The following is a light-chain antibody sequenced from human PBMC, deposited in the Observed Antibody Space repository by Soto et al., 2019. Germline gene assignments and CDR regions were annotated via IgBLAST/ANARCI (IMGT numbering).Light chain of an antibody. J-gene: IGLJ1*01. CDR3: SSYTGSSTYV. Sequence: QSVLTQPASVSGSPGQSITISCTGTSSDVAYYNYVSWYQQHPGKAPKLMIYELSNRPSGVSNRFSGSKSGNTASLTISGLQAEDEPDYYCSSYTGSSTYVFGTGTKVTVL. CDR1: SSDVAYYNY. CDR2: ELS. V-gene: IGLV2-14*01.